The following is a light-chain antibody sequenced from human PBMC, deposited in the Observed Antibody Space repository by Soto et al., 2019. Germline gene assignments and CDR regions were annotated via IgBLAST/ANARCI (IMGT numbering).Light chain of an antibody. V-gene: IGKV1-39*01. CDR1: QLISSY. J-gene: IGKJ4*01. CDR2: GAS. CDR3: QQYGDSGIS. Sequence: IQMTQSPSSLSASVGDRVTINCRASQLISSYLNWYQQKPGKAPSLLIYGASSLQSGVPSRFSGSESGTDFTLTISSLQPEDFAVYYCQQYGDSGISFGGGTKVEI.